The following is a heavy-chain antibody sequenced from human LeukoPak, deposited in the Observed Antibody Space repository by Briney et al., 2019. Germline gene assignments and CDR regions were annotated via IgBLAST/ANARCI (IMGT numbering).Heavy chain of an antibody. CDR1: GGSISSYY. J-gene: IGHJ5*02. D-gene: IGHD3-10*01. CDR3: ARSRLLWFGELSP. CDR2: IYYSGST. Sequence: PSETLSLTCTVSGGSISSYYWSWIRRPPGKGLEWIGYIYYSGSTNYNPSLKSRVTISVDTSKNQFSLKLSSVTAADTAVYYCARSRLLWFGELSPWGQGTLVTVSS. V-gene: IGHV4-59*01.